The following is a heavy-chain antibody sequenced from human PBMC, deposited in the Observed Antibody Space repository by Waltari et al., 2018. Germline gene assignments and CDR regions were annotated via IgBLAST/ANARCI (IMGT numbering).Heavy chain of an antibody. V-gene: IGHV1-69*01. J-gene: IGHJ6*02. CDR1: GGTFSSYA. CDR2: VIPIFGTA. Sequence: QVQLVQSGAEVKKPGSSVKVSCKASGGTFSSYAIRWVRQAPGQGLEWMGGVIPIFGTANYAQKFQGRVTITADESTSTAYMELSSLRAEDTAVYYCARDGDTAMVTRRYGMDVWGQGTTVTVSS. CDR3: ARDGDTAMVTRRYGMDV. D-gene: IGHD5-18*01.